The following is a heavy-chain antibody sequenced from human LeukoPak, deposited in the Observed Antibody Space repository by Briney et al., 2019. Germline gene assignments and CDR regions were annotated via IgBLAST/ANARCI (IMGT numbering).Heavy chain of an antibody. CDR2: IYSSGST. J-gene: IGHJ4*02. V-gene: IGHV4-59*08. Sequence: SETLSLSCAVSGGSLSSYNWSWIRQPPGTGLEWVGHIYSSGSTNYNPSLTSRVTISVDTTKNQFPLKLSSVTAADTAVYYCARHFTLKSGYVRDWGQGTLVTVSS. D-gene: IGHD5-12*01. CDR1: GGSLSSYN. CDR3: ARHFTLKSGYVRD.